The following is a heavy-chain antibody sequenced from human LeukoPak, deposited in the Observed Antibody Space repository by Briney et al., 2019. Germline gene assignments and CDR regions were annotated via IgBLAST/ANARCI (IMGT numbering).Heavy chain of an antibody. Sequence: GGSLRLSCAASGFTVSSNYMSWVRQAPGKGLEWVSVIYSGGSTYYADSVKGRFTISRDNSKNTLYLQMNSLRAEDTAVYYCARDAGYCSGGSFYPPLGIQHWGQGTLSTVSS. CDR1: GFTVSSNY. V-gene: IGHV3-66*01. D-gene: IGHD2-15*01. CDR2: IYSGGST. J-gene: IGHJ1*01. CDR3: ARDAGYCSGGSFYPPLGIQH.